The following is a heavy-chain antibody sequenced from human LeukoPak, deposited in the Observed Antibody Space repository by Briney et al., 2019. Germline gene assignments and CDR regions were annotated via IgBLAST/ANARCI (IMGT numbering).Heavy chain of an antibody. CDR1: VFIFSQSA. CDR2: LSGSGITT. D-gene: IGHD6-19*01. J-gene: IGHJ4*01. CDR3: AKGIYCSGWSYFDY. V-gene: IGHV3-23*01. Sequence: RGALRLSCASSVFIFSQSAMSWVRQAPGKGLEWVSTLSGSGITTYYADSVKGRFTISRENSKNPLYLQMNRLRAEDTAVYYCAKGIYCSGWSYFDYWGHGPLVTVSS.